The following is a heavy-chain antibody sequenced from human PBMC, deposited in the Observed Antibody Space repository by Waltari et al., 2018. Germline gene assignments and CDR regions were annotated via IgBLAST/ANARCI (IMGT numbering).Heavy chain of an antibody. CDR2: FSPIFGTA. Sequence: QVQLVQSGAEVKKPGSSVKVSCKASGGTFSSYAISWVRQAPGQGLEWMGGFSPIFGTANYAQKCQGRVTITADESTSTAYMELSSLRSEDTAVYYCARPSSSYCSSTSCYRVYFDYWGQGTLVTVSS. CDR1: GGTFSSYA. V-gene: IGHV1-69*01. CDR3: ARPSSSYCSSTSCYRVYFDY. J-gene: IGHJ4*02. D-gene: IGHD2-2*01.